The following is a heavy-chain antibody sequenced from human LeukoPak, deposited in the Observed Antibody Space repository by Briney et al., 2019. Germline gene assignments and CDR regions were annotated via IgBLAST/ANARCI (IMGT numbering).Heavy chain of an antibody. Sequence: GRSLRLACATAGFTVSHYGMDCVRQAPSKGLEWVAVIWNDGSNKYYGDSVKGRFTISRDNSKNTLYRQMNSLAVEDTAVYYCAKDAQRGFDYSNSLEHWGQGTLVTVS. V-gene: IGHV3-33*06. CDR3: AKDAQRGFDYSNSLEH. CDR2: IWNDGSNK. D-gene: IGHD4-11*01. J-gene: IGHJ5*02. CDR1: GFTVSHYG.